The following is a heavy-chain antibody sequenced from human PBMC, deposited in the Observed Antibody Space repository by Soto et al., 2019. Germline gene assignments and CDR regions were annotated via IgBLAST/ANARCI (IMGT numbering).Heavy chain of an antibody. Sequence: QVQLVESGGGVVQPGRSLRLSCAASGFTFSSYGMHWVRQAPGKGLEWVAVISYDGSNKYYADSVKGRFTISRDNSKNTLYLQMNSLRAEDTAVYYCAKDLRLNRVSWGFDYWGQGTLVTVSS. J-gene: IGHJ4*02. CDR3: AKDLRLNRVSWGFDY. CDR2: ISYDGSNK. V-gene: IGHV3-30*18. CDR1: GFTFSSYG. D-gene: IGHD1-26*01.